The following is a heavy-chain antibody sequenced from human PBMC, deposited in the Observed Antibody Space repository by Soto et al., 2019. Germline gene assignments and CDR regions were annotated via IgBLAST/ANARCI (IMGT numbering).Heavy chain of an antibody. D-gene: IGHD2-15*01. Sequence: PSETLSLTCTVSGGSISSYYWSWIRQPPGKGLEWIGYIYYSGSTNYNPSLKSRVTISVDTSKNQFSLKLSSVTAADTAVYYCARCAIRGGSCYDYWGQGTLVTVSS. V-gene: IGHV4-59*01. CDR3: ARCAIRGGSCYDY. CDR2: IYYSGST. J-gene: IGHJ4*02. CDR1: GGSISSYY.